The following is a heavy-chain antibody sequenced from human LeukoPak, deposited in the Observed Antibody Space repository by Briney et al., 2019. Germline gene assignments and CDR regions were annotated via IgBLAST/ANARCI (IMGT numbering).Heavy chain of an antibody. CDR3: AREFTMVRGVLGNGMDV. Sequence: PGGSLRLSCAASGFTFDDYGMSWVRQVPGKGLEWVSGINWNGESTGYADSVKGRFTISRDNAKNSLYLQMNSLRAEDTAVYYCAREFTMVRGVLGNGMDVWGKGTTVTVSS. CDR2: INWNGEST. D-gene: IGHD3-10*01. J-gene: IGHJ6*04. V-gene: IGHV3-20*04. CDR1: GFTFDDYG.